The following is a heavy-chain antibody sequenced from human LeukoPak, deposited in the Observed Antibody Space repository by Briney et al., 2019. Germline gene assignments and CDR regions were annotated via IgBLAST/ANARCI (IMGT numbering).Heavy chain of an antibody. CDR3: ARGAVTNPGWFDP. D-gene: IGHD4-17*01. CDR2: IYTSGST. V-gene: IGHV4-61*02. J-gene: IGHJ5*02. Sequence: SQTLSLTCTVSGGSISSGSYYWSWIRQPAGKGLEWIGRIYTSGSTNYNPSLKSRVTISVDTSKNQFSLKLSSVTAADTAVYYCARGAVTNPGWFDPWGLGTLVTVSS. CDR1: GGSISSGSYY.